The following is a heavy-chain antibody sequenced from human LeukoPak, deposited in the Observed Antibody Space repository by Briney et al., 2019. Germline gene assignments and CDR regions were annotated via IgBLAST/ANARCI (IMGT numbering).Heavy chain of an antibody. D-gene: IGHD6-19*01. J-gene: IGHJ4*02. Sequence: GGSLRLSCAASGFTFSSYAMHWVRQAPGKGLEYVSAISSNGGSTYYANSVKGRFTISRDNSKNTLYLQMNSLRAEDTAVYYCAKAANSGWYYFDYWGQGTLVTVSS. CDR2: ISSNGGST. CDR1: GFTFSSYA. V-gene: IGHV3-64*01. CDR3: AKAANSGWYYFDY.